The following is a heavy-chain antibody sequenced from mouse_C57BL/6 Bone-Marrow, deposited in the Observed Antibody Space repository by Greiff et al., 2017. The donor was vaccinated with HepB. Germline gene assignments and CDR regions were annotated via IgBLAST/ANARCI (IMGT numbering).Heavy chain of an antibody. V-gene: IGHV1-81*01. CDR3: AREGVYSNYVWYFDV. J-gene: IGHJ1*03. D-gene: IGHD2-5*01. CDR1: GYTFTSYG. Sequence: QVQLQQSGAELARPGASVKLSCKASGYTFTSYGISWVKQRTGQGLEWIGEIYPRSGNTYYNQKFKGKATLTVDTSSSTAYMQLSSLTSEDSAVYYCAREGVYSNYVWYFDVWGTGTTVTVSS. CDR2: IYPRSGNT.